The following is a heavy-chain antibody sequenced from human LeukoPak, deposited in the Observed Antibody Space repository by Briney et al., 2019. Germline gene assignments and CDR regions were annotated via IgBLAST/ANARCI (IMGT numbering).Heavy chain of an antibody. CDR1: GYTFTSYG. V-gene: IGHV1-18*01. CDR3: ARVSGSGYYYYFDY. CDR2: ISTYNGNT. Sequence: ASVKVSCKASGYTFTSYGMSWVRQAPGQGLEWMGWISTYNGNTNYAQNLKGRVTMTTDKSKSTAYMQLKSLRSEDTAVYYCARVSGSGYYYYFDYWGQGTLVTVSS. D-gene: IGHD3-22*01. J-gene: IGHJ4*02.